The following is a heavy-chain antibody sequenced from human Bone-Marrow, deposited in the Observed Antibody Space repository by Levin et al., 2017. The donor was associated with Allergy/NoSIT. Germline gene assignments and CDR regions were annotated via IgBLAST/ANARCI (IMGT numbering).Heavy chain of an antibody. D-gene: IGHD1-1*01. CDR2: IWWNDDK. CDR3: AHRHRVDWVQDYGMDV. J-gene: IGHJ6*02. V-gene: IGHV2-5*01. Sequence: SGPTLVKPTQTLTLTCSFSGFSLTTEGVGVDWIRQPPGTALEWLARIWWNDDKLYSSSLENRLTISKDTAKNQVVLTMTNMDPVYTGTYDCAHRHRVDWVQDYGMDVWGQGTTVTVSS. CDR1: GFSLTTEGVG.